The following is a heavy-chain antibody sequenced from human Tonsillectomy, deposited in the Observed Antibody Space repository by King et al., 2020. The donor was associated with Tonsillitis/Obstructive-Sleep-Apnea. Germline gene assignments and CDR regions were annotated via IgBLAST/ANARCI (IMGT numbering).Heavy chain of an antibody. CDR1: GYTFTTYW. D-gene: IGHD3-10*01. CDR2: IFPGDSNI. V-gene: IGHV5-51*01. Sequence: ELQLVQSGAEVKKPGESQKISCKASGYTFTTYWIGWVRQVPGKGLEYMGIIFPGDSNIIYSPSFQGQVTISADKSINTAYLQWSSLKASDTAMYYCVRQLYGSASYYNGDAFDNWGQGTMVTVSS. J-gene: IGHJ3*02. CDR3: VRQLYGSASYYNGDAFDN.